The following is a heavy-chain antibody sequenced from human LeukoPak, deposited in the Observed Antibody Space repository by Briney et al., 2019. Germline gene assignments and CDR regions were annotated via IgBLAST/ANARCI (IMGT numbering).Heavy chain of an antibody. J-gene: IGHJ4*02. D-gene: IGHD6-19*01. CDR3: ARPLFPGIAVAGLS. CDR1: GYTFTSYA. CDR2: INAGNGNT. V-gene: IGHV1-3*01. Sequence: ASVKVSCMASGYTFTSYAMHWVRQAPGQRLEWMGWINAGNGNTKYSQKFQGRVTITRDTSASTAYMELSSLRSEDTAVYYCARPLFPGIAVAGLSWGQGTLVTVSS.